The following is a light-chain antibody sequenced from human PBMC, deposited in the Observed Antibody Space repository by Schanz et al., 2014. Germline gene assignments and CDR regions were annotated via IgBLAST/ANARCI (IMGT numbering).Light chain of an antibody. V-gene: IGLV2-8*01. Sequence: QSVLTQPPSASGSPGQSVTISCTGTSSDVGGYNYVSWYQHHPGKAPKLMIYDVTNRPSGVSNRFSGSKSDNTASLTISGLQAEDEGDYYCHSYDSFLSAVVFGGGTQLTVL. J-gene: IGLJ2*01. CDR1: SSDVGGYNY. CDR3: HSYDSFLSAVV. CDR2: DVT.